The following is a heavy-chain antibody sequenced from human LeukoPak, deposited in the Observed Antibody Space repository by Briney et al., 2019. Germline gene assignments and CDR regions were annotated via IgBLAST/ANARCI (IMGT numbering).Heavy chain of an antibody. CDR3: ARDLSSSHQD. J-gene: IGHJ4*02. Sequence: AGSLRLSCAASGLTFSSYSMNWFRQAPGKGLEWVSSISSSSSYIYYADSVKGRFTISRDNAENSLYLQMNSLRAEDTAVYYCARDLSSSHQDGGQGTLVTVSS. V-gene: IGHV3-21*01. CDR2: ISSSSSYI. CDR1: GLTFSSYS. D-gene: IGHD2-2*01.